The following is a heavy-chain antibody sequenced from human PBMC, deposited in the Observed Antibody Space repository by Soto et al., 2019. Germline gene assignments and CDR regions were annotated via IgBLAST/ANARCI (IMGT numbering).Heavy chain of an antibody. Sequence: GGSLRLSCAASGVTFSSFAMSWVRQATGKGLEWVSVISGSGGRTYYADSVKGRFTISRDNSKNTLYLQMNSQRSDDTAVYYCAKYSSGRDFVCLLYNWFDPWGQGTLVTVSS. CDR2: ISGSGGRT. CDR3: AKYSSGRDFVCLLYNWFDP. J-gene: IGHJ5*02. D-gene: IGHD3-9*01. CDR1: GVTFSSFA. V-gene: IGHV3-23*01.